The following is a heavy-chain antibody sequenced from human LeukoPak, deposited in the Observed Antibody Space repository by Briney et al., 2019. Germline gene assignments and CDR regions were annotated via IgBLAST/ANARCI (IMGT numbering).Heavy chain of an antibody. CDR3: ARAEGVPAAIPGRLLYAFDI. J-gene: IGHJ3*02. D-gene: IGHD2-2*02. CDR2: IYYSGST. Sequence: PSETLSLTCLVSGGSISSTSYYWGWLRQPPGKGLEWIGYIYYSGSTYYNPSLKSRVTTSVDTSKNQFSLKLSSVTAADTAVYYCARAEGVPAAIPGRLLYAFDIWGQGTMVTVSS. CDR1: GGSISSTSYY. V-gene: IGHV4-30-4*08.